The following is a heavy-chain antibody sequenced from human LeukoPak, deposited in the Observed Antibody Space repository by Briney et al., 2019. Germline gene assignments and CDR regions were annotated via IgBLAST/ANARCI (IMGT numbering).Heavy chain of an antibody. J-gene: IGHJ4*02. CDR3: AKVQTLLRCFDWLPYFDY. V-gene: IGHV3-23*01. Sequence: PGGSLRLSCAASGFTFSNYGMNWVRQAPGKGLEWVSATSGSGGSTYYADSVKGRFTISRDNSKNTLYLQMNSLRAEDTAVYYCAKVQTLLRCFDWLPYFDYWGQGTLVTVSS. CDR2: TSGSGGST. D-gene: IGHD3-9*01. CDR1: GFTFSNYG.